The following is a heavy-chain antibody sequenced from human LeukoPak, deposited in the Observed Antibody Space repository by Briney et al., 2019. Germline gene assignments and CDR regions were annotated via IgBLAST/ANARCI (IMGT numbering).Heavy chain of an antibody. V-gene: IGHV3-48*03. D-gene: IGHD1-1*01. J-gene: IGHJ4*02. CDR3: ARESTTLPDF. Sequence: GGSLRLSCAASGFASSSYEMNWVRQGPGKGLEWVSYISSSGSTVHYADSVKGRFTISRDNAKNSPYLQMNSLRAEDTAVYYCARESTTLPDFWGQGTLVTVSS. CDR1: GFASSSYE. CDR2: ISSSGSTV.